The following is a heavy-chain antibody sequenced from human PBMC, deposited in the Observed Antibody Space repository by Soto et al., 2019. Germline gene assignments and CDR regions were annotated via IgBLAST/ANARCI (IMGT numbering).Heavy chain of an antibody. CDR1: GYTFTSYG. V-gene: IGHV1-18*01. J-gene: IGHJ4*02. CDR3: ARVPEMDYCSGGSCYSEDWSPFDY. D-gene: IGHD2-15*01. Sequence: QVQLVQSGAEVKKPGASVKVSCKASGYTFTSYGISWVRQAPGQGLEWMGWISAYNGNTNYAQKLQGRVTMTTDTSTSTAYMELRSLRSDDTAVYYCARVPEMDYCSGGSCYSEDWSPFDYWGQGTLVTVSS. CDR2: ISAYNGNT.